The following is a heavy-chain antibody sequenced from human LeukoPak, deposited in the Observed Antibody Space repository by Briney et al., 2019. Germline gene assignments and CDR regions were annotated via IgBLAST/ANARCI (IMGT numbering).Heavy chain of an antibody. CDR2: IKSKTDGGTT. CDR1: GVTPTNAW. D-gene: IGHD1-26*01. V-gene: IGHV3-15*01. Sequence: GGTPRLSRAPSGVTPTNAWISCGPEAPGKGLKWVGRIKSKTDGGTTDYAAPVKGRFTISRDASKNTLYLQMNSLKTDDPGLYYCTTQRWELNPNYSYFDLWARGTLVRVFS. J-gene: IGHJ2*01. CDR3: TTQRWELNPNYSYFDL.